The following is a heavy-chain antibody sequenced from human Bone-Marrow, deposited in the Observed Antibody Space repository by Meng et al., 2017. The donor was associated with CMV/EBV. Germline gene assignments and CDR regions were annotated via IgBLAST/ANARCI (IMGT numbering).Heavy chain of an antibody. Sequence: GGSLRLSCAASGFTVSSNYMSWVRQAPGKGLEWVSGINWNGGSTGYADSVKGRFTISRDNAKNSLYLQMNSLRAEDTALYYCARAIVVVPAATVFGMDVWGQGTTVTVSS. D-gene: IGHD2-2*01. CDR2: INWNGGST. V-gene: IGHV3-20*04. J-gene: IGHJ6*02. CDR3: ARAIVVVPAATVFGMDV. CDR1: GFTVSSNY.